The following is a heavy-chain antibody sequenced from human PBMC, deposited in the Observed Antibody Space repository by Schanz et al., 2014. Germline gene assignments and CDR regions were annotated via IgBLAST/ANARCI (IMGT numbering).Heavy chain of an antibody. CDR2: IIPILAIA. V-gene: IGHV1-69*04. D-gene: IGHD3-10*01. CDR1: GGISSSYA. J-gene: IGHJ4*02. CDR3: AKDDDSGGAFDC. Sequence: QVQLVQSGAEVKKAGASVKVSCKASGGISSSYAISWVRQAPGQGLEWMGRIIPILAIANYAQKFQGRVTITADKSTNTAYMELNSLRSEDTAVYYCAKDDDSGGAFDCWGQGTQVTVSS.